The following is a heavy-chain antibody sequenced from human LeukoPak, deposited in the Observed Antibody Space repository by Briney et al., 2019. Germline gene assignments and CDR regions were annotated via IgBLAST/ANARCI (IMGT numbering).Heavy chain of an antibody. J-gene: IGHJ5*02. CDR2: IYYSGST. V-gene: IGHV4-59*12. Sequence: RSSETLSLTCTVSGGSISSYYWSWIRQPPGKGLEWIGYIYYSGSTNYNPSLKSRVTISVDTPKNQFSLKLSSVTAADTAVYYCARTHWNDLVDNWFDPWGQGTLVTVSS. CDR1: GGSISSYY. D-gene: IGHD1-1*01. CDR3: ARTHWNDLVDNWFDP.